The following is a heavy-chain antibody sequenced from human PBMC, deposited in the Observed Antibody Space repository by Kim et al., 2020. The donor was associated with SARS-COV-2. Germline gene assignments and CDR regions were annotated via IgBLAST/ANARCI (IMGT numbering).Heavy chain of an antibody. J-gene: IGHJ4*02. CDR3: AKVTDYYDSTNIDY. D-gene: IGHD3-22*01. CDR2: ISGSGGST. CDR1: GFTFSSYA. V-gene: IGHV3-23*01. Sequence: GGSLRLSCAASGFTFSSYAMSWVRQAPGKGLEWVSAISGSGGSTYYADSVKGRFTISRDNSKNTLYLQMNSLRAEDTAVYYCAKVTDYYDSTNIDYWGQVTLVTVSS.